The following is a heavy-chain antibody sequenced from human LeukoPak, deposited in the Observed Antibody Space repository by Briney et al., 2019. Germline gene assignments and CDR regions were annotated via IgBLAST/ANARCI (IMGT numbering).Heavy chain of an antibody. CDR1: GFNFMQYG. Sequence: PGGSLRLSCVGSGFNFMQYGMMWVRQAPGKGLEWASTIHPTSINTHHADSVKGRFTISRDNSKNTLYLQMNSLRVEDTAIYYCARDPSTLLPTDDSWGQGTLVAVSS. J-gene: IGHJ4*02. D-gene: IGHD2-2*01. V-gene: IGHV3-23*05. CDR2: IHPTSINT. CDR3: ARDPSTLLPTDDS.